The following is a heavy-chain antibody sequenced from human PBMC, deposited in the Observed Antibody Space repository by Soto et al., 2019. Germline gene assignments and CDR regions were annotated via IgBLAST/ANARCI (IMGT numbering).Heavy chain of an antibody. Sequence: SETLSLTCTVSGGSISSYYWSCIRQPPGKGLEWIGYIYYSGSTNYNPSLKSRLTISLDTSKNQFSLKLSSVTAADTAVYYCASSRGGYFDNWGQGTLVTVS. V-gene: IGHV4-59*08. CDR3: ASSRGGYFDN. CDR1: GGSISSYY. D-gene: IGHD3-10*01. CDR2: IYYSGST. J-gene: IGHJ4*02.